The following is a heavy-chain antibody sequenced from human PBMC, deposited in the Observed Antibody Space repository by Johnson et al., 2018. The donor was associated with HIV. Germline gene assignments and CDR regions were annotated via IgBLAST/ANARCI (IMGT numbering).Heavy chain of an antibody. V-gene: IGHV3-15*01. CDR3: AKEDPWRRALDI. D-gene: IGHD1-1*01. Sequence: VQLVESGGGLVKPGGSLRLSCAASGFTFSNSWMNWVRQAPGRGLEWVGRIKSNIGGGTTDDAATGKGRFTIARDDSESTLYVQMNGLRPEDTAVYYCAKEDPWRRALDIWDQGTFVTVSS. J-gene: IGHJ3*02. CDR2: IKSNIGGGTT. CDR1: GFTFSNSW.